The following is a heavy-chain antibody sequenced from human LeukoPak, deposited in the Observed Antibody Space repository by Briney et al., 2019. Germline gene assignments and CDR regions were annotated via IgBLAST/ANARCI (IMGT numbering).Heavy chain of an antibody. CDR1: GGSISSGGYY. J-gene: IGHJ5*02. V-gene: IGHV4-31*03. Sequence: SETLSLTCTVSGGSISSGGYYWSWIRQHPGKGLEWIGYIYYSGSTYYNPSLKSRVTISVDTSKNQFSLKLSFVAAADTAVYYCARETILNWFDPWGQGTLVTASS. CDR3: ARETILNWFDP. D-gene: IGHD1-14*01. CDR2: IYYSGST.